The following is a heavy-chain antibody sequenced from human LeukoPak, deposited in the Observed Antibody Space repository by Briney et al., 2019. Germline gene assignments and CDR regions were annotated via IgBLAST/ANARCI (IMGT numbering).Heavy chain of an antibody. CDR2: IGAYNGNT. V-gene: IGHV1-18*01. CDR1: GYTFTSYG. D-gene: IGHD3-22*01. J-gene: IGHJ5*02. Sequence: ASVKVSCKASGYTFTSYGISWVRQAPGQGLEWMGWIGAYNGNTNYAQKLQGRVTMTTDTSTSTAYMELRSLRSDDTAVYYCAREKGYYDSSGYYFAGDWFDPWGQGTLVTVSS. CDR3: AREKGYYDSSGYYFAGDWFDP.